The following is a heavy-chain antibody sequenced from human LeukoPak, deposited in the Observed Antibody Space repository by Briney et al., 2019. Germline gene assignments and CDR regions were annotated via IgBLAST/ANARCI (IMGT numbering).Heavy chain of an antibody. CDR2: ISWNSGNI. CDR1: GFTFSSYA. D-gene: IGHD1-26*01. J-gene: IGHJ3*02. CDR3: AKVRGGELLAAFDI. V-gene: IGHV3-9*01. Sequence: GGSLRLSCAASGFTFSSYAMSWVRQAPGKGLEWVSGISWNSGNIGYADSVKGRFTISRDNAKNSLYLQMNSLRAEDTALFYCAKVRGGELLAAFDIWGQGTMVTVSS.